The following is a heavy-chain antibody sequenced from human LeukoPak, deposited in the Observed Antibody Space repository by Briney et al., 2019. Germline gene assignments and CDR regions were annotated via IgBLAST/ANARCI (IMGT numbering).Heavy chain of an antibody. CDR1: GYTFTSYG. Sequence: ASVKVSCKASGYTFTSYGISWVRQAPGQGLEWMGWISAYNGNTNYAQKLQGRVTMTTDTSTSTAYMELRSLRSDDTAIYYCARDSDYDILTGYPREDAFDIWGQGTMVTVSS. CDR3: ARDSDYDILTGYPREDAFDI. J-gene: IGHJ3*02. D-gene: IGHD3-9*01. CDR2: ISAYNGNT. V-gene: IGHV1-18*01.